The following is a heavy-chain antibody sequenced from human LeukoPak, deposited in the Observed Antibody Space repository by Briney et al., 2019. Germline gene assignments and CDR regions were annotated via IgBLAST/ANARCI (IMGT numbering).Heavy chain of an antibody. CDR3: AKAGWSWYFDY. V-gene: IGHV3-23*01. J-gene: IGHJ4*02. CDR1: GFSFTYYA. D-gene: IGHD1-26*01. Sequence: GGSLRLSCAASGFSFTYYAMNWVRQAPGKGLEWVSDISGNGGSTYYADSVKGRFTISRDNSNNTLYLRMNSLRAEDTAVYYCAKAGWSWYFDYWGQGTLVTVSS. CDR2: ISGNGGST.